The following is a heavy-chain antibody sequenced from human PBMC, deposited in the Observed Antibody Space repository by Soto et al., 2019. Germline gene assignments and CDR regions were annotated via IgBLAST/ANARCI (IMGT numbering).Heavy chain of an antibody. CDR1: GFTFSSSG. D-gene: IGHD3-3*01. J-gene: IGHJ5*02. V-gene: IGHV3-33*01. CDR2: IWYDGSNT. CDR3: ARDKVTIFGKSGFDP. Sequence: TGGSLRLSCAASGFTFSSSGMHWVRQAPGKGLEWVAVIWYDGSNTYYADSVKGRFTISRDNSKNTLYLQMNSLRAEDTAIYYCARDKVTIFGKSGFDPWGQGTLVTVSS.